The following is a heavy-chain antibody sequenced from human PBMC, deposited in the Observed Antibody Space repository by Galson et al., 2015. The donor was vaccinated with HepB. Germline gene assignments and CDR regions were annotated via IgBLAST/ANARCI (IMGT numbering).Heavy chain of an antibody. CDR3: ARDGGLGTPFDY. D-gene: IGHD3-10*01. CDR1: GFTFSIYR. V-gene: IGHV3-74*01. Sequence: SLRLSCAASGFTFSIYRIHWVRHTPGRGLVWVSRITTEGTNTAYAGSVEGRFTISRDNAKNTVYLQMNSLRAEDTAVYYCARDGGLGTPFDYWGQGTLVTVSS. CDR2: ITTEGTNT. J-gene: IGHJ4*02.